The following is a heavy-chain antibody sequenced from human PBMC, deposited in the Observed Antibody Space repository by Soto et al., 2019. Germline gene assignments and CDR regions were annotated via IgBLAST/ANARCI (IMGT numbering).Heavy chain of an antibody. D-gene: IGHD1-20*01. CDR1: GFDFKTYG. Sequence: ESGGGVVQPGRCLRLSCVASGFDFKTYGMHWVRQAPGKGLEWVAVIGFDGTNIHYSDSVRGRFSISRDNSENTVSLQMNSLRVEDTALYYCVRTACVINNCSYRGVRWGQGTLVTV. V-gene: IGHV3-33*01. J-gene: IGHJ4*02. CDR3: VRTACVINNCSYRGVR. CDR2: IGFDGTNI.